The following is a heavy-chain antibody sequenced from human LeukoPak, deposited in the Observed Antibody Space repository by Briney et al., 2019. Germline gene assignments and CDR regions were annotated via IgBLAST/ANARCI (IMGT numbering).Heavy chain of an antibody. J-gene: IGHJ4*02. CDR1: GFSFSNTY. Sequence: GGSLRLSCAASGFSFSNTYMSWVRQAPGKGLEWVSIIYSGGNTYYADSVKGRFTISRDNSKNTLYLQMNRLRPEDTAVYYCARGTVTAPDYWGQGTLVTVSS. V-gene: IGHV3-53*01. CDR2: IYSGGNT. D-gene: IGHD2-21*02. CDR3: ARGTVTAPDY.